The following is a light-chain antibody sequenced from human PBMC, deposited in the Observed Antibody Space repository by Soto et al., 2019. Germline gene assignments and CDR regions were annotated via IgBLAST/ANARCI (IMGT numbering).Light chain of an antibody. CDR2: VTS. CDR1: QSVISNY. J-gene: IGKJ5*01. V-gene: IGKV3-20*01. Sequence: EYVLTRSPGTLSLSPGERATLSCRASQSVISNYLAWYQQKPGQAPRLLIYVTSRRATGIPDRFSGSGSGTDFTLTISRLEPEDFAVYYCQQYGSSPPITFGQGTRLEIK. CDR3: QQYGSSPPIT.